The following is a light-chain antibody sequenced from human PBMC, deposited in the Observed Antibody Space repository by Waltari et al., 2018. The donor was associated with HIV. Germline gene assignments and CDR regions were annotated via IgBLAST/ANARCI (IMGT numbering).Light chain of an antibody. Sequence: QSALTQPPSASGSPGQSVAISCTGTSSDIGGYNYVSWYQQPPGKAPKLMIFEVTNRPSGVPDRFSGSKSGNTASLTVSGLQAEDEADYYCASYGGTNDLVFGGGT. V-gene: IGLV2-8*01. J-gene: IGLJ3*02. CDR1: SSDIGGYNY. CDR2: EVT. CDR3: ASYGGTNDLV.